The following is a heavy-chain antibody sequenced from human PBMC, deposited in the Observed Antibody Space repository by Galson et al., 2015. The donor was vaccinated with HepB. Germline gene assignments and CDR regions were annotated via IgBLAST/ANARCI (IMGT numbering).Heavy chain of an antibody. D-gene: IGHD6-19*01. CDR1: GYTFTSYG. CDR2: ISAYNGNT. CDR3: ASISIAVAGTEYWFDP. J-gene: IGHJ5*02. Sequence: SVKVSCKASGYTFTSYGISWVRQAPGQGLEWMGWISAYNGNTNYAQKLQGRVTMTTDTSTSTAYMELRSLRSDDAAVYYCASISIAVAGTEYWFDPWGQGTLVTVSS. V-gene: IGHV1-18*04.